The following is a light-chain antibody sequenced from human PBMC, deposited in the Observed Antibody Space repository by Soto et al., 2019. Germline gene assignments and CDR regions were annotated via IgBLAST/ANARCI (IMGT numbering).Light chain of an antibody. J-gene: IGKJ1*01. V-gene: IGKV1-5*03. CDR3: QEYNTNFRT. CDR2: KAS. Sequence: DLQMTQSPSTLSASVGDRVTITCRASQNINRWLAWYQQKPGKAPKLLIYKASDLDSGVPSRFSGSGSGTDFTLTISSLQPDDFASYFCQEYNTNFRTFGQGTKVDIK. CDR1: QNINRW.